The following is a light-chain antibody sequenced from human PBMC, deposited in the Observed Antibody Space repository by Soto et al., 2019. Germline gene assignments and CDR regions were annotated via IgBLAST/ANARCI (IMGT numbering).Light chain of an antibody. CDR1: QTISNTF. J-gene: IGKJ4*01. V-gene: IGKV3-20*01. CDR2: GAS. Sequence: EIVLTQSPGTLSLSPGERATLSCKASQTISNTFLAWYQRSPGQAPRLLIYGASGRATSIPDRFSGSGSGTDFTLTISRLEPEYFAVYYCQQFGVSPTFGGGTKVEIK. CDR3: QQFGVSPT.